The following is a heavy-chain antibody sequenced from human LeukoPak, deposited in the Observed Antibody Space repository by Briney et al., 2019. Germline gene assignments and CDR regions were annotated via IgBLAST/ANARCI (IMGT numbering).Heavy chain of an antibody. V-gene: IGHV3-48*01. D-gene: IGHD2-2*01. CDR3: ARESWYQFDC. CDR2: ISSYSSTL. Sequence: LPGGSLRLSCAASGFTFSSYSMNWVRQAPGKGLEWVSYISSYSSTLYYADSVKGRFTISRDNAKNSLYLQMNSLRAEDTALYYCARESWYQFDCWGQGTLVTVSS. J-gene: IGHJ4*02. CDR1: GFTFSSYS.